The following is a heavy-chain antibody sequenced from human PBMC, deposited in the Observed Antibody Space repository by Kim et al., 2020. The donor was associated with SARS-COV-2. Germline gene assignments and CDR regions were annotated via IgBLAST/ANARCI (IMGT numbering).Heavy chain of an antibody. J-gene: IGHJ4*02. Sequence: GGSLRLSCAASGFTFSSYAMSWVRQAPGKGLEWVSAISSSSGNTYYADSVKGRFTISRDNAKNTLYLQMNSLRAEDTAVYYCAKDYDSSGYYYKIGRIFDYGGKGPLVTVSS. V-gene: IGHV3-23*01. CDR2: ISSSSGNT. CDR1: GFTFSSYA. D-gene: IGHD3-22*01. CDR3: AKDYDSSGYYYKIGRIFDY.